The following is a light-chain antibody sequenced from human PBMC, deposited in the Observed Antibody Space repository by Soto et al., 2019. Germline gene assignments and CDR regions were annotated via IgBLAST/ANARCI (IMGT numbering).Light chain of an antibody. V-gene: IGLV2-8*01. Sequence: QSVLTQPPSASGSPGQSVTISCTGTSSDVGNYNYVSWYQQHPGKAPKLMIYEVTKRPSGVPDRFSGSKSGNTASLTVSGLQAEDEADYYCSSYAGINNLVFGGGTKVTVL. J-gene: IGLJ2*01. CDR1: SSDVGNYNY. CDR3: SSYAGINNLV. CDR2: EVT.